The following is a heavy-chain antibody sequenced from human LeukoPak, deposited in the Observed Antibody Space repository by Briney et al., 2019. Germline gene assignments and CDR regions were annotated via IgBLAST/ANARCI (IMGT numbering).Heavy chain of an antibody. V-gene: IGHV4-34*01. CDR1: GGSFTTFF. CDR3: ARRRLRYHPGFDP. J-gene: IGHJ5*02. CDR2: ISHNGST. D-gene: IGHD3-9*01. Sequence: SETLSLTCAVYGGSFTTFFRSWIRQSPEKGLEWIGEISHNGSTSYSPSFKSRVTISVDASTNQFSLHVKSVTAADTAVYYCARRRLRYHPGFDPWGQGTLVTVSS.